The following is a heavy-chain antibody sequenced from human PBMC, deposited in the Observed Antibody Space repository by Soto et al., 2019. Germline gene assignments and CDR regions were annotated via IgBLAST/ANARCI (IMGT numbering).Heavy chain of an antibody. Sequence: PGGSLRLSCAASEFTLSSYWMSWVRQAPGRGLEWVANIKPDGSETNYVDSVKGRFTISRDNAKNSFYLQMNSLRVEDTAVYYCARDWPAPFDYWGQGTLVTVSS. CDR1: EFTLSSYW. CDR3: ARDWPAPFDY. J-gene: IGHJ4*02. V-gene: IGHV3-7*03. CDR2: IKPDGSET.